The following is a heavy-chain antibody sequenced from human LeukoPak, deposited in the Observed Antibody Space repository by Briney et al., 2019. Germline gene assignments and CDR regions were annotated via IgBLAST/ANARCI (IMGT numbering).Heavy chain of an antibody. J-gene: IGHJ4*02. CDR1: GFTFSSYS. V-gene: IGHV3-21*01. CDR3: AREHYGDYYFDY. CDR2: ISSSSSYI. D-gene: IGHD4-17*01. Sequence: GGSLRLSCAASGFTFSSYSVNWVRQAPGKGLEWVSSISSSSSYIYYADSVKGRFTISRDNAKNSLYLQMNSLRAEDTAVYYCAREHYGDYYFDYWGQGTLVTVSS.